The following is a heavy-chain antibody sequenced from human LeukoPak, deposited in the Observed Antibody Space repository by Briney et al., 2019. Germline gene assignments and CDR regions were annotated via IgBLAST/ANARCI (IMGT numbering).Heavy chain of an antibody. J-gene: IGHJ4*02. CDR3: ATYTYCSGGSCYSRPEDTFDY. CDR1: GYTFTSYG. Sequence: ASVKVSCKASGYTFTSYGISWVRQAPGQGLEWMGWISAYNGNTNYAQKLQGRVTMTEDTSTDTAYMELSSLRSEDTAVYYCATYTYCSGGSCYSRPEDTFDYWGQGTLVTVSS. D-gene: IGHD2-15*01. V-gene: IGHV1-18*01. CDR2: ISAYNGNT.